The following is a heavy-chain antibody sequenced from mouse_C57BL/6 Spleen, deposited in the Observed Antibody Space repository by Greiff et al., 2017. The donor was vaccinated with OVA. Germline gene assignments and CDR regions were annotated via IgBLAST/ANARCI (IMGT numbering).Heavy chain of an antibody. CDR3: ARSYYSNLYYFDY. CDR2: IDPANGNT. V-gene: IGHV14-3*01. J-gene: IGHJ2*01. Sequence: VQLQQSVAELVRPGASVKLSCTASGFNIKNTYMHWVKQRPEQGLEWIGRIDPANGNTKYAPKFQGKATITADTSSNTAYLQLSSLTYEDTAIYYGARSYYSNLYYFDYWGQGTTLTVSS. CDR1: GFNIKNTY. D-gene: IGHD2-5*01.